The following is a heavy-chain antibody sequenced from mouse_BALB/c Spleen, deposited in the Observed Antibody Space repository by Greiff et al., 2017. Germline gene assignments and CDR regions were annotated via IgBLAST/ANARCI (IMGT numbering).Heavy chain of an antibody. CDR3: ARGDYDAWFAY. CDR1: GFTFSSFG. Sequence: EVQRVESGGGLVQPGGSRKLSCAASGFTFSSFGMHWVRQAPEKGLEWVAYISSGSSTIYYADTVKGRFTISRDNPKNTLFLQMTSLRSADTAMYYCARGDYDAWFAYWGQGTLVTVSA. CDR2: ISSGSSTI. J-gene: IGHJ3*01. D-gene: IGHD2-4*01. V-gene: IGHV5-17*02.